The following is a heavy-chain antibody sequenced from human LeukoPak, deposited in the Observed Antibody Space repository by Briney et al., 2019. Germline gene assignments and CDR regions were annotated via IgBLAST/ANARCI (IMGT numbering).Heavy chain of an antibody. CDR2: INPTGGST. V-gene: IGHV1-46*01. CDR3: ARGSAAYYYDSSGRTFDI. J-gene: IGHJ3*02. D-gene: IGHD3-22*01. CDR1: GYTFTSYY. Sequence: ASVKVSCKASGYTFTSYYMHWVRQAPGQGLEWMGLINPTGGSTGYAQKFQGRVTMTRDMSTSTVYMELSSLRSEDTAVYYCARGSAAYYYDSSGRTFDIWGQGTMVTVSS.